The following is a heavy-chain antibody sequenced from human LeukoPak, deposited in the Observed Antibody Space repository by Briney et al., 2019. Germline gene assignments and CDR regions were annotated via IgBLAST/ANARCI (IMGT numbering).Heavy chain of an antibody. Sequence: GGSLRLSCAASGFTFSSYSMNWVRQAPGKGLEWVSYISSSSSTIYYADSVKGRFTISRDNARNSLYLQMNSLRDEDTAVYYCARPYYYDSSGYPYWGQGTLVTVSS. J-gene: IGHJ4*02. CDR2: ISSSSSTI. D-gene: IGHD3-22*01. CDR3: ARPYYYDSSGYPY. V-gene: IGHV3-48*02. CDR1: GFTFSSYS.